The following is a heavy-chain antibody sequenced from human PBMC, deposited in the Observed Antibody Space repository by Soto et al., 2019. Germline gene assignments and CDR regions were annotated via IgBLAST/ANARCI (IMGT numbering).Heavy chain of an antibody. D-gene: IGHD6-13*01. CDR1: GFTFRTYA. J-gene: IGHJ4*02. CDR3: ARGDSNSWSDY. Sequence: QVQLVESGGGVGQPGRSLRLSCAASGFTFRTYAMDWVRQAPGKGLEWVAVISYDGTNKYYADSVKGRFTISRDNSKNTLSLRMNSLRAEDTAVYYCARGDSNSWSDYWGQGTLVTVSS. V-gene: IGHV3-30*01. CDR2: ISYDGTNK.